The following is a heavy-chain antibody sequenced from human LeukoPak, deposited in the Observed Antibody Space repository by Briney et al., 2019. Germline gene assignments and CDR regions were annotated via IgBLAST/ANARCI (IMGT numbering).Heavy chain of an antibody. V-gene: IGHV3-48*04. J-gene: IGHJ4*02. Sequence: QSGGSLRLSCAASGFTFSSYWMSWIRQAPGKGLEWVSYISSSGSTIYYADSVKGRFTISRDNAKNSLYLQMNSLRAEDTAVYYCARGALFGELSNYFDYWGQGTLVTVSS. CDR2: ISSSGSTI. D-gene: IGHD3-10*02. CDR3: ARGALFGELSNYFDY. CDR1: GFTFSSYW.